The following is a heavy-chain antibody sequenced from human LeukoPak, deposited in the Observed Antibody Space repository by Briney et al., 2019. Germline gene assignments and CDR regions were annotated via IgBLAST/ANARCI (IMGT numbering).Heavy chain of an antibody. V-gene: IGHV1-8*01. CDR1: GYTFTSYD. CDR2: MNPNSGNT. CDR3: ARAPPSHAGVVYYYYYSTDA. Sequence: ASVKVSCKASGYTFTSYDINWVRQATGQGLEWMGWMNPNSGNTGYAQKFQGRVTMTRNTSISTAYMELSSLRSEDTAVYYCARAPPSHAGVVYYYYYSTDAWGKGTTFT. J-gene: IGHJ6*03. D-gene: IGHD3-3*01.